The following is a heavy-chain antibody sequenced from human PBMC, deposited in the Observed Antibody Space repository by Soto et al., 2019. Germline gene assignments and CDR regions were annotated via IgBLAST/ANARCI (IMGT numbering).Heavy chain of an antibody. CDR3: ARNRGYSYGYYDY. V-gene: IGHV4-30-4*01. J-gene: IGHJ4*02. CDR2: IYYSGST. Sequence: PSETLSLTCTVSGGSTSSYYWNWIRQPPGKGLEWIGHIYYSGSTYYNSSLKSRVTISLDTSKNQFSLKLSSVTAADTAVYYCARNRGYSYGYYDYWGQGTLVTVSS. CDR1: GGSTSSYY. D-gene: IGHD5-18*01.